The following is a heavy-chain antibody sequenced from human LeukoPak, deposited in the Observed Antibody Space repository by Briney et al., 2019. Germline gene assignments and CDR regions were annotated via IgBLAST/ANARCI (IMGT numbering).Heavy chain of an antibody. J-gene: IGHJ4*02. Sequence: GGSLRLSCAASGFTFSSYWMHWVRQAPGKGLVWVSRINSDGSSTSYADSVKGRFTISRDSAKNTLYLQMNSLRAEDTAVYYCARDTSHGGFDYWGQGTLVTVSS. V-gene: IGHV3-74*01. CDR3: ARDTSHGGFDY. D-gene: IGHD1-26*01. CDR1: GFTFSSYW. CDR2: INSDGSST.